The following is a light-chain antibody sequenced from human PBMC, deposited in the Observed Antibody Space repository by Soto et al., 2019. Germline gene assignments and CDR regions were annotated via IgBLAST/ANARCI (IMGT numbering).Light chain of an antibody. Sequence: EIVMTPSPATLSVSPGERVPPSCRASQSVSSNLAWYQHKPGQAPRLLIFGASTRATDIPARFSGSGSGTDFTLTISRLEPEDFAVYYCQQYGSSPITVGQGTRLEIK. CDR2: GAS. CDR3: QQYGSSPIT. V-gene: IGKV3-15*01. CDR1: QSVSSN. J-gene: IGKJ5*01.